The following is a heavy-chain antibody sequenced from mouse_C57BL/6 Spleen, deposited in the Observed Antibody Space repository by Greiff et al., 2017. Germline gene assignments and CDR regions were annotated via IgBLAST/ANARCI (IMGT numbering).Heavy chain of an antibody. CDR3: AALDDYYAMDD. CDR1: GYTFTSYW. V-gene: IGHV1-50*01. Sequence: QVQLQQPGAELVKPGASMKLSCKASGYTFTSYWMQWVKQRPGQGLEWSGEIDPSDSYTNYNQKFKGKATLTVDTSSSTAYMQLSSLTSEDSAVYYCAALDDYYAMDDWGQGTSVTVSS. CDR2: IDPSDSYT. J-gene: IGHJ4*01.